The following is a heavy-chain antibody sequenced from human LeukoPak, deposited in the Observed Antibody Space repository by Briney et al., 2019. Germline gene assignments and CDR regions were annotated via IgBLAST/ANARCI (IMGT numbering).Heavy chain of an antibody. D-gene: IGHD3-22*01. V-gene: IGHV3-21*01. Sequence: PGGSLRLSCAASGFTFSSYSMNWVRQAPGKGLEWVSSISSSSSYIYYADSVKGRFTISRDNAKNSLYLQMNSLRAEDTAVYYCARDPGHYYDSSGYYYWGQGTLVTVSS. CDR3: ARDPGHYYDSSGYYY. J-gene: IGHJ4*02. CDR2: ISSSSSYI. CDR1: GFTFSSYS.